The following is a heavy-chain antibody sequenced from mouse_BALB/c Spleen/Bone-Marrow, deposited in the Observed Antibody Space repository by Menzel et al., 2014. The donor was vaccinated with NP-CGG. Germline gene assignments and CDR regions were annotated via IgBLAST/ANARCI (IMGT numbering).Heavy chain of an antibody. D-gene: IGHD2-4*01. CDR2: ISCYNGAT. V-gene: IGHV1S34*01. Sequence: LVKTGASVKISCEAPGYSFTGYYMHWVKQSHGKSLEWIGYISCYNGATSYNQKFKGKATFTVDASSSTAYMQFNSLTSEDSAVYYCARLRGDYDGYAMDYWGQGTSVTVSS. CDR1: GYSFTGYY. J-gene: IGHJ4*01. CDR3: ARLRGDYDGYAMDY.